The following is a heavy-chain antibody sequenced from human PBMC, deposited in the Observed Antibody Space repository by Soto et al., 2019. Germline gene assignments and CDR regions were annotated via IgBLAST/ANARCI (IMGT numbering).Heavy chain of an antibody. J-gene: IGHJ6*03. Sequence: QVQLVESGGGVVQPGRSLRLSCAASGFTFSSYGVHWVRQAPGKGLEWVAVISYDGSNKYYADSVKGRFTISRDNSKNTLYLQMNSLRAEDTAVYYCAKDQRAYSSSSSFFVFQNYYYMDVWGKGTTVTVSS. D-gene: IGHD6-6*01. CDR3: AKDQRAYSSSSSFFVFQNYYYMDV. CDR1: GFTFSSYG. CDR2: ISYDGSNK. V-gene: IGHV3-30*18.